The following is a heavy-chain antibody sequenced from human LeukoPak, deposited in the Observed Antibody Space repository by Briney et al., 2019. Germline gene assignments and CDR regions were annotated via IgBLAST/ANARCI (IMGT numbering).Heavy chain of an antibody. Sequence: PSETLSLTCTVSGGSISSYYWSWIRQPPGKGLEWIGYIYYSGSTNYNPSLKSRVTISVDTSKNQFSLRLSSVTAADTAVYYCARVTGYMIEDYFDYWGQGTLITVSS. CDR1: GGSISSYY. CDR2: IYYSGST. V-gene: IGHV4-59*01. D-gene: IGHD3-22*01. CDR3: ARVTGYMIEDYFDY. J-gene: IGHJ4*02.